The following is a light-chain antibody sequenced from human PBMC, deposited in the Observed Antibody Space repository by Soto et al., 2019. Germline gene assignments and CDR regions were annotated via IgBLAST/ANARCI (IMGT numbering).Light chain of an antibody. J-gene: IGKJ1*01. V-gene: IGKV3-15*01. CDR3: KQYHSWPA. CDR1: QSVFSS. CDR2: GAA. Sequence: EIVMTQSPATLSVSPGERFTISCRASQSVFSSLAWYQQKPGQAPRLLIYGAATRATGIPARFSGSGSGTEFTLTISSLQSEDFAVYYCKQYHSWPAFGRGTKVDIK.